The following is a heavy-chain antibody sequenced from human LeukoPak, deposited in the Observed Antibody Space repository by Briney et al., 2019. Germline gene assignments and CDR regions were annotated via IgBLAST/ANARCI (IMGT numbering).Heavy chain of an antibody. CDR3: ARVDHYYGSGSYIGY. D-gene: IGHD3-10*01. V-gene: IGHV1-2*02. CDR1: GYTFTGYY. J-gene: IGHJ4*02. Sequence: GASVKVSCKASGYTFTGYYMHWVRQAPGQGLEWMGWINPNSGGTNYAQKFQGRVTMTRDTSISTAYTELSRLRSDDTAVYYCARVDHYYGSGSYIGYWGQGTLVTVSS. CDR2: INPNSGGT.